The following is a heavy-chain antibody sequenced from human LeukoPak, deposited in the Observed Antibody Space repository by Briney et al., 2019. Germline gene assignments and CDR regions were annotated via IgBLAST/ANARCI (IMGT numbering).Heavy chain of an antibody. J-gene: IGHJ4*02. CDR1: GYTFTGYY. V-gene: IGHV1-2*02. CDR2: INPNTDGT. CDR3: ARDPSDDYGDYYYFDF. D-gene: IGHD4-17*01. Sequence: ASVKVSCKASGYTFTGYYMHWVRQAPGQGLEWMGWINPNTDGTNYAQKFQGRVTMTRDTSIRTVYMELSRLKSDDTAVYYCARDPSDDYGDYYYFDFWGQGTLVTVSS.